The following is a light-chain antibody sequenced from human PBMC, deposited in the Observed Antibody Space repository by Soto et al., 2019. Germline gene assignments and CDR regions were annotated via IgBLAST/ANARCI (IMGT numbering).Light chain of an antibody. CDR2: EGS. J-gene: IGLJ2*01. Sequence: QSALNQPASVSGSPGQSITISCTGTSSDVGGYNLVSWYQHRPGKAPKLIIYEGSKRPSGVSNRFSDSKSGNTASLTISGLQAEDEADYYCSSYTSSTTRVVFGGGTQLTVL. CDR3: SSYTSSTTRVV. V-gene: IGLV2-14*02. CDR1: SSDVGGYNL.